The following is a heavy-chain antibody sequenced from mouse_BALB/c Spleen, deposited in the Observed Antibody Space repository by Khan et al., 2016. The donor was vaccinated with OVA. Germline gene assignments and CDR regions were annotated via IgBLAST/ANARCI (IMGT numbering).Heavy chain of an antibody. Sequence: QVQLQQSGTELARPGASVTLSCKASGYTFTSYWMQWVKQRPGKGLEWIGAIYPGDGNSRYTQKFKGKATLTEDKSSRTAYMQLSSLASEDSAVYYGARGGITTGYFDYWGQGTTLTVSS. J-gene: IGHJ2*01. CDR3: ARGGITTGYFDY. CDR2: IYPGDGNS. D-gene: IGHD1-1*01. CDR1: GYTFTSYW. V-gene: IGHV1-87*01.